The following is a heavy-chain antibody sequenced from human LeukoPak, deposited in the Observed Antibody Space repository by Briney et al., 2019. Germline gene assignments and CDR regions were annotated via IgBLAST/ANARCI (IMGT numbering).Heavy chain of an antibody. Sequence: SETLSLTCTVSGGSISSYYWSWIRQPPGKGLEWIGYIYYSGSTNYNPSLKSRVTISVDTSKNQFSLKLSSVTAADTAVYYCARVGCGGDCSIDYWGQGTLVTVSS. D-gene: IGHD2-21*02. CDR1: GGSISSYY. CDR2: IYYSGST. CDR3: ARVGCGGDCSIDY. J-gene: IGHJ4*02. V-gene: IGHV4-59*01.